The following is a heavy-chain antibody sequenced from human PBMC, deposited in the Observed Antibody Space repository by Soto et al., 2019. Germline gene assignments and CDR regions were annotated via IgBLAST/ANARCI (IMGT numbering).Heavy chain of an antibody. J-gene: IGHJ6*02. CDR3: VRDPGYQLLWGPSYGMDV. CDR1: GLTFSSYG. D-gene: IGHD2-2*01. V-gene: IGHV3-33*01. CDR2: IWYDGSNK. Sequence: GGSLRLSCAASGLTFSSYGMHWVRKAPGKGLEWVAVIWYDGSNKYYADSVKGRFTISRDNSKNTLYLQMNSLRAEDTAVYYCVRDPGYQLLWGPSYGMDVWGQGTTVTVSS.